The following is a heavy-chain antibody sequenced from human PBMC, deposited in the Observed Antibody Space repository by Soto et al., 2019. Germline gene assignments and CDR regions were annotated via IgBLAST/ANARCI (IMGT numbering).Heavy chain of an antibody. CDR1: GGSISSSSYY. J-gene: IGHJ3*02. Sequence: PSETLSLTCTVSGGSISSSSYYWGWIRQPPGKGLEWIGSIYYSGSTYYNPSLKSRVTISVDTSKNQFSLKLSSVTAADTAVYYCARVGVVVAAATVGAFDIWGQGTMVTVSS. CDR3: ARVGVVVAAATVGAFDI. D-gene: IGHD2-15*01. V-gene: IGHV4-39*01. CDR2: IYYSGST.